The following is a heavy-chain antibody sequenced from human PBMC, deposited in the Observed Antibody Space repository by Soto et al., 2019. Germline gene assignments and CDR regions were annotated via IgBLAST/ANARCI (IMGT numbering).Heavy chain of an antibody. CDR1: GGAISRAYYS. V-gene: IGHV4-30-2*01. CDR2: MYHGGST. Sequence: QLQLQESGSGLLKTSETRSLTCAVTGGAISRAYYSWSWIRQPPGKGLEWIGYMYHGGSTHYKLSLKSRVTISVDRSKNQFSLRLSSVTAADTAVYYCARAFLEWFSFDSWGQGTLVTVSS. J-gene: IGHJ4*02. CDR3: ARAFLEWFSFDS. D-gene: IGHD3-3*01.